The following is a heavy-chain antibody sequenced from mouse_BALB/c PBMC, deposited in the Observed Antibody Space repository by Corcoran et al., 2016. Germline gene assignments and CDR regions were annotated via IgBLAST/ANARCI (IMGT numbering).Heavy chain of an antibody. V-gene: IGHV1-9*01. Sequence: QFQLQQSGAELMKPGASVKITCKATGYTFSSYWREWVKQRPGHGLAWIGEILPGSGSTNYNEKFKGKATFTADTSSNTAYMQLSSLTSEDSAVYYCAKSLLNYAMDYWGQGTSVTVSS. J-gene: IGHJ4*01. D-gene: IGHD1-2*01. CDR3: AKSLLNYAMDY. CDR1: GYTFSSYW. CDR2: ILPGSGST.